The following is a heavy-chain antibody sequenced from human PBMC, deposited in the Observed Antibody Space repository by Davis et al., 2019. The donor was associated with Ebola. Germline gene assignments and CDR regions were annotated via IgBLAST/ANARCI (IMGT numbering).Heavy chain of an antibody. V-gene: IGHV3-23*01. CDR1: GFNFSQYA. J-gene: IGHJ5*02. CDR3: AKDKGFWVPPDWFGP. Sequence: GESLKISCAVSGFNFSQYAMSWVRHAPGKGLEWVACISGSGKTTYYADSVEGRFNISRDNSKNTLSLQMNSERGEDSAVYYCAKDKGFWVPPDWFGPWGQGVQVTVSS. CDR2: ISGSGKTT. D-gene: IGHD3-16*01.